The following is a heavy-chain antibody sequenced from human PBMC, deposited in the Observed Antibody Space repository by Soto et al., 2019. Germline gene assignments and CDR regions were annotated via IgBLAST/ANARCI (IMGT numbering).Heavy chain of an antibody. Sequence: QVQLVESGGGVVQPGRSLRLSCAVSGFTFKNYGMHWARQAPGKGLEWVAVIVYDGSYKYYADSVQGRFTISRDNSKNTLYMQMNSLRAEDTAVYYCAKDAYYYDSGGDFEGGYFDYWGQGTLVTVSS. CDR2: IVYDGSYK. CDR1: GFTFKNYG. V-gene: IGHV3-30*18. CDR3: AKDAYYYDSGGDFEGGYFDY. D-gene: IGHD3-22*01. J-gene: IGHJ4*02.